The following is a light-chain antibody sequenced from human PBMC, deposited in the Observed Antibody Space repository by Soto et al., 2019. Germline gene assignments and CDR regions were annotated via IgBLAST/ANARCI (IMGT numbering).Light chain of an antibody. CDR1: SGHSSYA. Sequence: QPVLTQSPSASASLGASVKLTCTLSSGHSSYAIAWHQQQPEKGPRYLMRLNSDGSHFKGDGIPDRFSGSSSGAERYLTISSLQSEDEADYYCQTWNTGIQVFGGGTQLTVL. CDR2: LNSDGSH. CDR3: QTWNTGIQV. V-gene: IGLV4-69*02. J-gene: IGLJ2*01.